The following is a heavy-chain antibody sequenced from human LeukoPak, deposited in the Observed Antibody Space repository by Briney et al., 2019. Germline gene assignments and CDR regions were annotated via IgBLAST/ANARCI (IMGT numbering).Heavy chain of an antibody. D-gene: IGHD6-19*01. CDR1: GFTLSRYG. V-gene: IGHV3-74*01. Sequence: GGSLRLSCAACGFTLSRYGMNWVRQAPGRGRVWVSRINSEGSSTTYEDSVKGRFTISRDNAKNTVILQVNSLRAEDTAVYYCAGSAGALIDCWGQGTLVIVSS. CDR2: INSEGSST. CDR3: AGSAGALIDC. J-gene: IGHJ4*02.